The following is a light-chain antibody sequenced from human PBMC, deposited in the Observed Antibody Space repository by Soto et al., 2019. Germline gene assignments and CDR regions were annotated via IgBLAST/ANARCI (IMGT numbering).Light chain of an antibody. CDR1: QSVLYSSNNKNY. J-gene: IGKJ1*01. V-gene: IGKV4-1*01. CDR3: QQYYSILRT. Sequence: DIVMTQSPDSLAVSLGERATINCKSSQSVLYSSNNKNYLALYQQKPGQPPKLLIYWASTRESGVPDRFSGSGSETDFTLTVSSLQAEDVAVYHCQQYYSILRTFGQGTKVEVK. CDR2: WAS.